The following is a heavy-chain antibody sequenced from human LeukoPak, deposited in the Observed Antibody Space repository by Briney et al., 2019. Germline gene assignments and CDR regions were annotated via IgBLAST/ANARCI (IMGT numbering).Heavy chain of an antibody. V-gene: IGHV3-23*01. Sequence: GGSLRLSCAASGFTFSSYAMSWVRQAPGKGLEWVSAISGSGGSTYYADSVKGRFTISRDNSKNTLYLQMNSLRAEDTAVYYCATRLRYFDWSEFDYWGQGTLVTVSS. D-gene: IGHD3-9*01. CDR2: ISGSGGST. J-gene: IGHJ4*02. CDR1: GFTFSSYA. CDR3: ATRLRYFDWSEFDY.